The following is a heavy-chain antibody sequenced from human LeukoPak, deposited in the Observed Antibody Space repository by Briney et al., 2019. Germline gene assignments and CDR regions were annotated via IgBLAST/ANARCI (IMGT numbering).Heavy chain of an antibody. Sequence: GGSLRLSCAASGFTFSSYSMNWVRQAPGKGLEWVSAISGSGGSTYYADSVKGRFTISRDNSKNTLYLQMNSLRAEDTAVYYCAKGGIVVVPVDFDYWGQGTLVTVSS. D-gene: IGHD2-2*01. CDR3: AKGGIVVVPVDFDY. CDR2: ISGSGGST. J-gene: IGHJ4*02. CDR1: GFTFSSYS. V-gene: IGHV3-23*01.